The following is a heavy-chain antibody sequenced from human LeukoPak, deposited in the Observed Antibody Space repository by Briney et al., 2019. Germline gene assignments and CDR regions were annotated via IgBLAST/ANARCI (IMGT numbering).Heavy chain of an antibody. CDR2: INPNSGGT. CDR1: GYTFTGYY. D-gene: IGHD3-22*01. Sequence: ASVKVSCKASGYTFTGYYMHWVRQAPGQGLEWMGWINPNSGGTNYAQKLQGRVTMTRDTSISTAYMELSRLRSDDTAVYYCARDAEPYYYDSSGYPNWFDPWGQGTLVTVSS. CDR3: ARDAEPYYYDSSGYPNWFDP. J-gene: IGHJ5*02. V-gene: IGHV1-2*02.